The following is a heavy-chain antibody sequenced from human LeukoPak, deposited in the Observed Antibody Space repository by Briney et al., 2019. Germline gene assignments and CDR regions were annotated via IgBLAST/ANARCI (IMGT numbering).Heavy chain of an antibody. D-gene: IGHD6-13*01. J-gene: IGHJ4*02. CDR3: ARLPAAGNAY. V-gene: IGHV4-34*01. CDR1: GGSFSGYY. CDR2: INHSGST. Sequence: SETLSLTCAVYGGSFSGYYWSWIRQPPGKGLEWIGEINHSGSTNYNPSLKSRVTISVDTSKNQFSLKLSSVTAADTAVYYCARLPAAGNAYWGQGTLVTVSS.